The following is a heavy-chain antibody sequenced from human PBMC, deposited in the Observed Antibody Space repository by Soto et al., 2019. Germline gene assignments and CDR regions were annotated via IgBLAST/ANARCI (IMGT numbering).Heavy chain of an antibody. Sequence: EVQLVESGGGLVQPGGSLRLSCAASGFTFSSYEMNWVRQAPGKGLEWVSYISSSGSTIYYADSVKGRFTISRDNAKNSLYLQMNSLRAEDTAVYYCASPEWLSRGMDVWGQGTTVTVSS. CDR2: ISSSGSTI. D-gene: IGHD3-3*01. J-gene: IGHJ6*02. V-gene: IGHV3-48*03. CDR1: GFTFSSYE. CDR3: ASPEWLSRGMDV.